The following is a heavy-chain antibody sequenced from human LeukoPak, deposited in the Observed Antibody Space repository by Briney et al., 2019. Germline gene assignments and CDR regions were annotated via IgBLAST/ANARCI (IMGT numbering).Heavy chain of an antibody. CDR2: IYYSGST. CDR3: ARGLRTTVTTLDI. V-gene: IGHV4-39*07. D-gene: IGHD4-17*01. CDR1: GGSISSSSYY. Sequence: SETLSLTCTVSGGSISSSSYYWGWIRQPPGKGLEWIGSIYYSGSTYYNPSLKSRVTISVDTSKNQFSLKLSSVTAADTAVYYCARGLRTTVTTLDIWGQGTMVTVSS. J-gene: IGHJ3*02.